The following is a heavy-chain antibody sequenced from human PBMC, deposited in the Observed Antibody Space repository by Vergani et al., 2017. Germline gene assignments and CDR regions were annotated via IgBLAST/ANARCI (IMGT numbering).Heavy chain of an antibody. CDR3: ARAGYCSSTSCYLDPWYFDL. J-gene: IGHJ2*01. CDR2: ISYDGSNK. V-gene: IGHV3-30*03. D-gene: IGHD2-2*01. CDR1: GFTFSSYG. Sequence: QVQLVESGGGVVQPGRSLRLSCAASGFTFSSYGMHWVRQAPGKGLEWVAVISYDGSNKYYADSVKGRFTISRDNSKNTLYLQMNSLRAEDTAVYYCARAGYCSSTSCYLDPWYFDLWGRGTLVTVSS.